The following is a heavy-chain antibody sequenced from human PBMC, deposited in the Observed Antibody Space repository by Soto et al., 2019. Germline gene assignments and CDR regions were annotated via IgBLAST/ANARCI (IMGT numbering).Heavy chain of an antibody. D-gene: IGHD4-17*01. CDR1: GGSISSSSYY. CDR3: ARNMRPDYGDSPYYFDY. V-gene: IGHV4-39*01. CDR2: IYYSGST. Sequence: PSETLSLTCTVSGGSISSSSYYWGWIRQPPGKGLEWIGSIYYSGSTYYNPSLKSRVTISVDTSKNQFSLKLSSVTAADTAVYYCARNMRPDYGDSPYYFDYWGQGTLVTVS. J-gene: IGHJ4*02.